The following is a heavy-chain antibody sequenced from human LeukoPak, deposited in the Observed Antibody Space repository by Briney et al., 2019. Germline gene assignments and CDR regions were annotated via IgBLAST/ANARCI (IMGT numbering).Heavy chain of an antibody. V-gene: IGHV3-21*04. D-gene: IGHD6-13*01. CDR1: GFTFSSYS. CDR2: ISSSSSYI. CDR3: AKSIAAAGGLAFDI. J-gene: IGHJ3*02. Sequence: PGGSLRLSCAASGFTFSSYSMNWVRQAPGKGLEWVSSISSSSSYIYYADSVKGRFTISRDNAKNSLYLQMNSLRAEDMALYYCAKSIAAAGGLAFDIWGQGTMVTVSS.